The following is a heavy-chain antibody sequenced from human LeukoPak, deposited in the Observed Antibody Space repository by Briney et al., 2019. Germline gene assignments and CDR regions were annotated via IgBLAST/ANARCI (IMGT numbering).Heavy chain of an antibody. V-gene: IGHV4-39*01. Sequence: SETLSLTCTVSGGSISSSSYYWGWIRQPPGKGLEWIGSIYSSGSTYYNASLQSRVAISIETSKNQISLRLNSVTAADTAMYYCAKSGGYGLIDYWGQGTLVTVSS. CDR3: AKSGGYGLIDY. CDR2: IYSSGST. CDR1: GGSISSSSYY. J-gene: IGHJ4*02. D-gene: IGHD1-26*01.